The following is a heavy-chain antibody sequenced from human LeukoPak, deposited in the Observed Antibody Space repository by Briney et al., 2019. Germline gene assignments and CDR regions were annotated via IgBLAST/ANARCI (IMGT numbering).Heavy chain of an antibody. Sequence: TGGSLRLSCAASGFTFSHYNMNWVRQAPGKGLEWVSSISGSSSYIYYADSVKGRFTISRDNSKNTLYLQMNSLRAEDTAVYYCARGGSYLSAFDIWGQGTMVTVSS. CDR1: GFTFSHYN. D-gene: IGHD1-26*01. CDR2: ISGSSSYI. J-gene: IGHJ3*02. CDR3: ARGGSYLSAFDI. V-gene: IGHV3-21*04.